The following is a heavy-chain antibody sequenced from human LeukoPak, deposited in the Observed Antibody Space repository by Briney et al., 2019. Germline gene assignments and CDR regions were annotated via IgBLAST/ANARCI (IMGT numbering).Heavy chain of an antibody. CDR1: GYTFTGYY. CDR3: ARVGYCSTTSCYSLDY. Sequence: ASVKVSCKTSGYTFTGYYMHWVRQAPGQGLEWMGWINPNSGGTNYAQKFQGRVTMTRDTSISTAYLELSRLISDDTAVYYCARVGYCSTTSCYSLDYWGQGTLATVSS. CDR2: INPNSGGT. J-gene: IGHJ4*02. D-gene: IGHD2-2*01. V-gene: IGHV1-2*02.